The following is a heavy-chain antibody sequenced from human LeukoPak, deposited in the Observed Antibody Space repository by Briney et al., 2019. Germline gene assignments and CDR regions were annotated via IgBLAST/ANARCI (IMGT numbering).Heavy chain of an antibody. D-gene: IGHD3-22*01. Sequence: GASVKVSCKASGYTFTNSGVSWVRQAPGQGLEWMGWISAYNGVTKYSLKIQGRVTMTTDTITSTAYMELRSLRSDDTAVYYCARDYDISGYYYGGYWGQGTLVTVSS. V-gene: IGHV1-18*01. CDR3: ARDYDISGYYYGGY. CDR1: GYTFTNSG. J-gene: IGHJ4*02. CDR2: ISAYNGVT.